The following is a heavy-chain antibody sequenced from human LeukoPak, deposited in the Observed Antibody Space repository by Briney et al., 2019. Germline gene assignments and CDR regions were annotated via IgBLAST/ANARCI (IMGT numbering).Heavy chain of an antibody. CDR1: GFTVSSDY. CDR3: ARGRPGYYFEH. CDR2: IYAGGTT. D-gene: IGHD6-6*01. Sequence: PGGSLRLSCAASGFTVSSDYMSWVRQAPGKGLEWVSVIYAGGTTYYADFVKGRFTISRDKSRNTLYLQMNSQRAEDTAVYYCARGRPGYYFEHWGQGTLVTVSS. J-gene: IGHJ4*02. V-gene: IGHV3-53*01.